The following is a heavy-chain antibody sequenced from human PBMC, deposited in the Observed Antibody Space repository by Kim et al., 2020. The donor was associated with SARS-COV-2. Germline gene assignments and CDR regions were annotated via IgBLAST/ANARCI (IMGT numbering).Heavy chain of an antibody. D-gene: IGHD6-13*01. V-gene: IGHV4-61*01. CDR1: GGSVSSGHY. J-gene: IGHJ4*02. Sequence: SETLSLTCTVSGGSVSSGHYWSWNRQPPGKGLEWIGYVSYTGSTKYNPSLKSRVSISLDTTKNQVSLTLNSVTAADTAGYYCVLDWGRAAAGWGRGTLVTVSS. CDR3: VLDWGRAAAG. CDR2: VSYTGST.